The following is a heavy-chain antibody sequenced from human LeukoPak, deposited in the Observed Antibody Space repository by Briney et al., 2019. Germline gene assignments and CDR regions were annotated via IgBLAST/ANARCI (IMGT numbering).Heavy chain of an antibody. CDR2: ISAYNGNT. Sequence: ASVKVSCKASGYTFTSYGISWVRQAPGQGLEWMGWISAYNGNTNYAQKLQGRVTMTTDTSTSTAYMELRSLRSDDTAVYYRARDSTIFGVVIGELDYWGQGTLVTVSS. CDR3: ARDSTIFGVVIGELDY. J-gene: IGHJ4*02. D-gene: IGHD3-3*01. V-gene: IGHV1-18*01. CDR1: GYTFTSYG.